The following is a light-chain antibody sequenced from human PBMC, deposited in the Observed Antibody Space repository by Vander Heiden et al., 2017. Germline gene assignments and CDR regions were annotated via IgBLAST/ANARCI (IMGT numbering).Light chain of an antibody. Sequence: ETQMTQSPSSLSASVGDRVTITCRASQSIANYLNWYQQKPGKAPKLLIYSASSLQRGVPSRFSGSGSGTVFTLTISSLQPEDFATCYCQQSYSTFGQGTKVEVK. CDR2: SAS. J-gene: IGKJ1*01. V-gene: IGKV1-39*01. CDR3: QQSYST. CDR1: QSIANY.